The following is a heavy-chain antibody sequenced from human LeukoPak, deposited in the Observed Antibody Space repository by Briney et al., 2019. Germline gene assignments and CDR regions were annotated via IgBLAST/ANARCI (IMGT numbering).Heavy chain of an antibody. CDR2: ISGSGGST. Sequence: PGGSLRLSCAASGFTFSSYAMSWVRQAPGKGLEWVSAISGSGGSTYYADSVKGRFTISRDNAKNSLYLQMNSLRAEDTAVYYCVRSIVVVPAAIRRDYYYMDVWGKGTTVTVSS. D-gene: IGHD2-2*02. CDR3: VRSIVVVPAAIRRDYYYMDV. CDR1: GFTFSSYA. J-gene: IGHJ6*03. V-gene: IGHV3-23*01.